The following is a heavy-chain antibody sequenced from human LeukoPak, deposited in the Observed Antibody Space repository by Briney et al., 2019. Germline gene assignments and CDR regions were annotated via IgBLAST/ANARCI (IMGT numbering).Heavy chain of an antibody. V-gene: IGHV3-49*04. CDR2: IRSKAYGGTT. CDR3: TRARVPGVVIPVDY. Sequence: GGSLRLSCTASGFTFGDYAMSWVRQAPGKGLEWVGFIRSKAYGGTTEYAASVKGRFTISRDDYKSIAYLQMNSLKTEDTAVYYCTRARVPGVVIPVDYWGRGTLVTVSS. D-gene: IGHD3-3*01. CDR1: GFTFGDYA. J-gene: IGHJ4*02.